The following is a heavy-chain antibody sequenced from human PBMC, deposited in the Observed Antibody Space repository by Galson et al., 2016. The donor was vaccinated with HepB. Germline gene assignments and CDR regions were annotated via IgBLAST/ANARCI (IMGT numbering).Heavy chain of an antibody. J-gene: IGHJ4*02. Sequence: SLRLSCAVSGFTFSDYGIHWVRQAPGKGLEWVAFIWYDGSSKYYADSVKGRFTISRNNSKSTIYLQMSSLRAEDTALYYCAREAYSTSSGRLEYWGQGILVTVSS. CDR1: GFTFSDYG. CDR3: AREAYSTSSGRLEY. CDR2: IWYDGSSK. V-gene: IGHV3-33*01. D-gene: IGHD6-6*01.